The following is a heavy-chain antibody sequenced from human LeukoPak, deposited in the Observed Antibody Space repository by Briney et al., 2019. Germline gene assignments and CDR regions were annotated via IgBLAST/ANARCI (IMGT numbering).Heavy chain of an antibody. D-gene: IGHD2-2*03. J-gene: IGHJ4*02. CDR2: INHSGST. Sequence: SETLSLTCAVYGGSFSGYYWSWIRQPPGKGLEWIGEINHSGSTNYNPSLKSRVTISVDTSKNQFPLKLSSVTAADTAVYYCARIRTSGYCSSTSCHYYFDYWGQGTLVTVSS. V-gene: IGHV4-34*01. CDR1: GGSFSGYY. CDR3: ARIRTSGYCSSTSCHYYFDY.